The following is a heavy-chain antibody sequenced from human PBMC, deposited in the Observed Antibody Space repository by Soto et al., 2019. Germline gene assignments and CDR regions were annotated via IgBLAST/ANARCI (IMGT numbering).Heavy chain of an antibody. Sequence: QVQLVQSGAEVKKPGASVKVSCKASGYTFTGYYMHWVRQAPGQGLEWMGWINPNSGGTNYAQQFQGWVTMTRDTSSSTAYMELSRLRSDDTAVYYCARGGSLWFGELSAYYYGMDVWGQGTTVTVSS. D-gene: IGHD3-10*01. J-gene: IGHJ6*02. CDR3: ARGGSLWFGELSAYYYGMDV. CDR2: INPNSGGT. CDR1: GYTFTGYY. V-gene: IGHV1-2*04.